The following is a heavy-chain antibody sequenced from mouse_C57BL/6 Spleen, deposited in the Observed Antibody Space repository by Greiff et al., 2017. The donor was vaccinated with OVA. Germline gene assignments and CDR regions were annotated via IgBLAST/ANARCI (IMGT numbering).Heavy chain of an antibody. CDR3: ARGLRYYGSSYVDYYAMDY. CDR1: GYAFSSYW. V-gene: IGHV1-80*01. D-gene: IGHD1-1*01. CDR2: IYPGDGDT. Sequence: LVESGAELVKPGASVKISCKASGYAFSSYWMNWVKQRPGKGLEWIGQIYPGDGDTNYNGKFKGKATLTADKSSSTAYMQLSSLTSEDSAVYFCARGLRYYGSSYVDYYAMDYWGQGTSVTVSS. J-gene: IGHJ4*01.